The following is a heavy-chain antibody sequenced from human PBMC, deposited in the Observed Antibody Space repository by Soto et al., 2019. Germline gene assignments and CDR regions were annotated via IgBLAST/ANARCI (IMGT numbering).Heavy chain of an antibody. CDR1: GGSISSYY. CDR3: ARSGAGYCSGGSCYSVRWFDP. Sequence: QVQLQESGPGLVKPSETLSLTCTVSGGSISSYYWSWIRQPPAKGLEWIGYIYYSGSTNYNPSLKSRVTISVDTSKNQFSLKLSSVTAADTAVYYCARSGAGYCSGGSCYSVRWFDPWGQGTLVTVSS. D-gene: IGHD2-15*01. V-gene: IGHV4-59*01. J-gene: IGHJ5*02. CDR2: IYYSGST.